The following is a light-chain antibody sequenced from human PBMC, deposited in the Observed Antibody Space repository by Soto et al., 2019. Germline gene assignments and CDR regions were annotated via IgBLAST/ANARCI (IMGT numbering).Light chain of an antibody. CDR3: QEYNGNSGLT. CDR1: QNIRSW. Sequence: DIEMTQSPSILSASVRDRVTITCRASQNIRSWLAWYQQKPGKAPELLIYSASGLESGVPSRFSGSGFGTEFTLTISSVQPDDFATYYCQEYNGNSGLTFGGGTKVEIK. J-gene: IGKJ4*01. CDR2: SAS. V-gene: IGKV1-5*03.